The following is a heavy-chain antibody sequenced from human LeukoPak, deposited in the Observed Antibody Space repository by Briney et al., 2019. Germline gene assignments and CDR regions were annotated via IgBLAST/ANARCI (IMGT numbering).Heavy chain of an antibody. D-gene: IGHD3-10*01. J-gene: IGHJ4*02. CDR3: AKDSGSGSYSTFDY. Sequence: GRSLRLSCAASGFTFSSYGMHWVRQAPGKGLEWVAVISYDGSNKYYADSVKGRSTISRDNSKNTLYLQMNSLRAEDTAVYYCAKDSGSGSYSTFDYWGQGTLVTVSS. V-gene: IGHV3-30*18. CDR1: GFTFSSYG. CDR2: ISYDGSNK.